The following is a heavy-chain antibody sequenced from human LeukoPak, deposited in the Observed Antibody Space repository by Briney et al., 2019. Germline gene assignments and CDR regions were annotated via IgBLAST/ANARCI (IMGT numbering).Heavy chain of an antibody. CDR1: GFTFSSYA. CDR3: ARDTYCTSTSCPEGEAFDI. V-gene: IGHV3-64*01. Sequence: PGGSLRLSCAASGFTFSSYAMHWVRQAPGKGLEYVSAISSNGGSTYYANSVKGRFTISRDNSKNTLYLQMGSLRAEDMAVYYCARDTYCTSTSCPEGEAFDIWGQGTMVTVSS. D-gene: IGHD2-2*01. J-gene: IGHJ3*02. CDR2: ISSNGGST.